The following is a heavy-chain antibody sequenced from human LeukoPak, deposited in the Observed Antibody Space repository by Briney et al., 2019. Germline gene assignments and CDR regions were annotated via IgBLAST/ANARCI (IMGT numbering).Heavy chain of an antibody. CDR2: VSGSSTTI. J-gene: IGHJ2*01. V-gene: IGHV3-48*04. D-gene: IGHD3-16*01. Sequence: GGSLRLSCAASGFTFSSYSMNWVRQAPGKGLEWVSYVSGSSTTIYYADSVKGRFTISRDNVKNSLYLQMNSLRAEDTAVYYCARDIYGYFDLWGRGTLVTVSS. CDR3: ARDIYGYFDL. CDR1: GFTFSSYS.